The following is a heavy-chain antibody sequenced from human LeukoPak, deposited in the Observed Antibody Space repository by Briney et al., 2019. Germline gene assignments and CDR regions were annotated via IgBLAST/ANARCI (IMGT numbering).Heavy chain of an antibody. Sequence: SETLSLTCTVSGGSISSRSYYWGWIRQPPGKGLEWIGSIYYSGSTYYNPSLKSRATISVDTSKDQFSLKLRSVTAADTAVYYCASFYGSGSYYPLDYWGQGTLVTVSS. CDR3: ASFYGSGSYYPLDY. D-gene: IGHD3-10*01. J-gene: IGHJ4*02. V-gene: IGHV4-39*01. CDR2: IYYSGST. CDR1: GGSISSRSYY.